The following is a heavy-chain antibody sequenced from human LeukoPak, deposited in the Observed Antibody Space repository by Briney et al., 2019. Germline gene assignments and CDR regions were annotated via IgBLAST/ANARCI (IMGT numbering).Heavy chain of an antibody. V-gene: IGHV4-39*07. CDR3: ARHLVVVPAVINYMDV. D-gene: IGHD2-2*02. Sequence: SETLSLTCSVSGGSISSGNYYWGWIRQPPGKVLEWIGSIDHSGNTFYNPSLKSRVTISVDRSKNQFSLKLTSVTAADTAVYYCARHLVVVPAVINYMDVWGKGTTVTVS. CDR2: IDHSGNT. J-gene: IGHJ6*03. CDR1: GGSISSGNYY.